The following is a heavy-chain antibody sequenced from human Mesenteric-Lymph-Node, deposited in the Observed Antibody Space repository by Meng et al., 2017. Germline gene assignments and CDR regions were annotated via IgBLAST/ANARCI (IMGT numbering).Heavy chain of an antibody. J-gene: IGHJ4*02. CDR1: GFTFSTYS. CDR3: ARGGVYSNPTFDY. D-gene: IGHD4-11*01. CDR2: ISSSRSYI. Sequence: GGSLRLSCAASGFTFSTYSMHWVRQAPGKGLEWVSSISSSRSYIYYAESVKGRFTIAGDSARNSLYLQMNSLRVEDTAVYYCARGGVYSNPTFDYWGQGTLVTVSS. V-gene: IGHV3-21*01.